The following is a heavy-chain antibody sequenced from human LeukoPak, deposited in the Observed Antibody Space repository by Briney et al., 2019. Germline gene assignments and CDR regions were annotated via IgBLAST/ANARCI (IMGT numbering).Heavy chain of an antibody. CDR2: IYYSGST. Sequence: SWIRQPPGKGLEWIGYIYYSGSTYYNPSLKSRVTISVDTSKNQFSLKLSSVTAADTAVYYCARGAYDFWSGYQNWFDPWGQGTLVTVSS. V-gene: IGHV4-30-4*01. CDR3: ARGAYDFWSGYQNWFDP. D-gene: IGHD3-3*01. J-gene: IGHJ5*02.